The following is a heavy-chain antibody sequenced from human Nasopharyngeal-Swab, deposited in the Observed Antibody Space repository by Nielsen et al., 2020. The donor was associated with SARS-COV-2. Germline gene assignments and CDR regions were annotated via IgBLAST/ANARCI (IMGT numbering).Heavy chain of an antibody. D-gene: IGHD3-10*01. CDR3: ASLPGGSGSYPYYYYGMDV. V-gene: IGHV3-48*02. Sequence: GGSLRLSCAASGFTFNSYSMNWVRQAPGKGLEWVSYISSSSSTIYYADSVKGRFTISRDNAKNSLYLQMNSLRDEDTAVYYCASLPGGSGSYPYYYYGMDVWGQGTTVTVSS. J-gene: IGHJ6*02. CDR1: GFTFNSYS. CDR2: ISSSSSTI.